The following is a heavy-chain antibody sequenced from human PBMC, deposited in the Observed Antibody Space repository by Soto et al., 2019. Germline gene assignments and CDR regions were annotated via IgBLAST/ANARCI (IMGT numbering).Heavy chain of an antibody. V-gene: IGHV1-24*01. D-gene: IGHD3-22*01. Sequence: GASVKVSCKVSGYTLTELSMHWVRQAPGKGLEWMGGFDPEDGETIYAQKFQGRVTMTEDTSTDTAYMELSSLRSEDTAVYYCATSPYDSSGYCLDGFDYWGQGTLVTVSS. CDR2: FDPEDGET. CDR1: GYTLTELS. J-gene: IGHJ4*02. CDR3: ATSPYDSSGYCLDGFDY.